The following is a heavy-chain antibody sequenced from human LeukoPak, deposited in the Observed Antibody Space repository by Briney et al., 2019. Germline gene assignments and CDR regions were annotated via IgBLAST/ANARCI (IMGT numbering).Heavy chain of an antibody. CDR3: AGALYYNYYETRYFAY. D-gene: IGHD3-22*01. CDR2: IYSDGSA. Sequence: PGGSLRLSCTASGFTVRSNYMFWVRQAPGKGLECVXXIYSDGSAYYADSVKGRFTISRDSSMSTLSLQMNSLRAEDTAMYYCAGALYYNYYETRYFAYWGQGTPVTVSS. CDR1: GFTVRSNY. V-gene: IGHV3-53*01. J-gene: IGHJ4*02.